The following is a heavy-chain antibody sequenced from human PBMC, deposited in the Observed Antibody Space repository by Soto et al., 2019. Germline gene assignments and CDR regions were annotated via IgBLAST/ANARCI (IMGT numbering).Heavy chain of an antibody. V-gene: IGHV3-23*01. J-gene: IGHJ4*02. D-gene: IGHD3-22*01. CDR3: AKDLHLSSAQRGYYFDY. Sequence: GGSLRLSCAASGFTFSSYAMSWVRQAPGKGLEWVSAISGSGGSTYYADSVKGRFTISRDNSKNTLYLQMNSLRAEDTAVYYCAKDLHLSSAQRGYYFDYWGQGTLVTVSS. CDR2: ISGSGGST. CDR1: GFTFSSYA.